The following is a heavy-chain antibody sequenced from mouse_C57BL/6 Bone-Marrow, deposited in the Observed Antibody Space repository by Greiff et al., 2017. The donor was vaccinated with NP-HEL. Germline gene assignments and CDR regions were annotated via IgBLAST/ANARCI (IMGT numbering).Heavy chain of an antibody. J-gene: IGHJ2*01. CDR1: GYTFTSYW. V-gene: IGHV1-53*01. CDR2: INPSNGGT. D-gene: IGHD1-1*01. Sequence: QVQLKESGTELVKPGASVKLSCKASGYTFTSYWMHWVKQRPGQGLEWIGNINPSNGGTNYNEKFKSKATLTVDKSSSTAYMQLSSLTSEDSAVYYCARSYYGSSYCYFDYWGQGTTLTVSS. CDR3: ARSYYGSSYCYFDY.